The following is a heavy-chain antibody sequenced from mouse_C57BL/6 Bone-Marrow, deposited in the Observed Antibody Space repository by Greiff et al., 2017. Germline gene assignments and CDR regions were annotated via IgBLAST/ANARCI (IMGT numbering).Heavy chain of an antibody. CDR2: ISSGGSYT. CDR3: ARPIITTVVEYFDY. CDR1: GFTFSSYG. Sequence: EVQLVESGGDLVKPGGFLKLSCAASGFTFSSYGMSWVRQTPDKRLEWVATISSGGSYTYYQDSVKGRFTISRDNAKNTLYLQMSSLKSEDTALYYCARPIITTVVEYFDYWGQGTTLTVSS. D-gene: IGHD1-1*01. J-gene: IGHJ2*01. V-gene: IGHV5-6*01.